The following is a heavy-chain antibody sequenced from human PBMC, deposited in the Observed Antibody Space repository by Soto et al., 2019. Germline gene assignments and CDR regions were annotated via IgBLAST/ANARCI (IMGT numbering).Heavy chain of an antibody. Sequence: PSETLSLTCAVYGGSFSGYYWSWIRQPPGKGLEWIGEVNHSGSTNYNPSLKSRVTISVDTSKNQFSLKLSSVTAADTAVYYCARGRDGSGKAGSRMDVWGQGTTVTVSS. CDR3: ARGRDGSGKAGSRMDV. D-gene: IGHD3-10*01. CDR2: VNHSGST. CDR1: GGSFSGYY. J-gene: IGHJ6*02. V-gene: IGHV4-34*01.